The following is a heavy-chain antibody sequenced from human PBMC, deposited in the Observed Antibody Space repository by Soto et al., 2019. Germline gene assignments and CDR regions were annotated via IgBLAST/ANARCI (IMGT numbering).Heavy chain of an antibody. CDR1: GDSLSGNF. CDR2: IYSTGAT. V-gene: IGHV4-59*01. J-gene: IGHJ4*02. Sequence: QVQLQESGPGLVMPSETLSLTCTVSGDSLSGNFSAWIRQPPGKGLEWIGSIYSTGATDYNPSPKPRGTLSQDTAKNQLSRDLRSVTAADSAVLYCARASLVHAYGDPPGVDYWCQGALVCVSS. CDR3: ARASLVHAYGDPPGVDY. D-gene: IGHD4-17*01.